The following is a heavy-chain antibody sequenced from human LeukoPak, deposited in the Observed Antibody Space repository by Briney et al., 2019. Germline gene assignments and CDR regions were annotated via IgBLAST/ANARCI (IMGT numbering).Heavy chain of an antibody. Sequence: GGSLRLSCAASGFTFSSYSMNWVPRAPGEGLECVSYISSSSSTIYYADSVKGRFTISRDNAKNSLYLQMNSLRAEDTAVYYCARDVLYCSGGSCYPYYFDYWGQGTLVTVSS. D-gene: IGHD2-15*01. V-gene: IGHV3-48*01. CDR2: ISSSSSTI. CDR3: ARDVLYCSGGSCYPYYFDY. CDR1: GFTFSSYS. J-gene: IGHJ4*02.